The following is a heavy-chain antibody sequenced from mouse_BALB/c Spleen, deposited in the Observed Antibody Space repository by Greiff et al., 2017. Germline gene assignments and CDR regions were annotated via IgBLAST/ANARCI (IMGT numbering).Heavy chain of an antibody. Sequence: EVQVVESGGGLVQPGGSRKLSCAASGFTFSSFGMHWVRQAPEKGLEWVAYISSGSSTIYYADTVKGRFTISRDNPKNTLFLQMTSLRSEDTAMYYCASGAGYWYFDVWGAGTTVTVSS. CDR2: ISSGSSTI. V-gene: IGHV5-17*02. CDR1: GFTFSSFG. J-gene: IGHJ1*01. CDR3: ASGAGYWYFDV.